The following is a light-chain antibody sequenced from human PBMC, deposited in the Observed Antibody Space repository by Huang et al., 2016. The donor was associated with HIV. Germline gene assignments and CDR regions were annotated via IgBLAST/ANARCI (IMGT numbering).Light chain of an antibody. J-gene: IGKJ4*01. CDR1: QNIRNN. V-gene: IGKV3D-15*01. CDR3: QQYDNWPPGLT. CDR2: DTS. Sequence: EIVMTQSPATLSVSPGGGATLACRASQNIRNNLAWYWLNPGRAPRLLIYDTSARASGVPARFSGSGSGTEFTLTISGLQSEDVAVYFCQQYDNWPPGLTFGGGTKVEI.